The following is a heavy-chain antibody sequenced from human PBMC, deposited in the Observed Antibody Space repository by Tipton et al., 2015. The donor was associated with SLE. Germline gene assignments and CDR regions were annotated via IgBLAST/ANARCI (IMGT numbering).Heavy chain of an antibody. CDR1: GGSFSAYY. J-gene: IGHJ4*02. D-gene: IGHD6-19*01. Sequence: TLSLTCAVYGGSFSAYYWSWIRQPPGKGLEWIGEINQSGSTNYNPSLKSRVTVSVDTSKNQFSLKLSSVTAADTAVYYCARDLQWLRFDYWGQGTLVTVSS. CDR3: ARDLQWLRFDY. CDR2: INQSGST. V-gene: IGHV4-34*01.